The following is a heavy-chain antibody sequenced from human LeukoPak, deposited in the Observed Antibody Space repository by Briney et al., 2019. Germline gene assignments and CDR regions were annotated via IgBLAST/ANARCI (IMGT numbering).Heavy chain of an antibody. D-gene: IGHD3-22*01. Sequence: GGSMRLSCAASGFTFSDYYMSWIRQAPGKGLEWVAVIWFDGSNNYYVDSVKGRFTISRDNSENTLYLQMNSLRADDIAVYYCARAPSLFFYNSSGYYNGYFDLWGRGTLVTVSS. CDR3: ARAPSLFFYNSSGYYNGYFDL. CDR1: GFTFSDYY. CDR2: IWFDGSNN. J-gene: IGHJ2*01. V-gene: IGHV3-33*08.